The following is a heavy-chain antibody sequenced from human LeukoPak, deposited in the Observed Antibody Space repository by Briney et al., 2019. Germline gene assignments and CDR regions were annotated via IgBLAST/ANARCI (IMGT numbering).Heavy chain of an antibody. CDR3: ARESAGFDY. J-gene: IGHJ4*02. Sequence: PSETLSLTCTVSGGSIRSRNYYWDWIRQPPGKGLEWIGNFYDSGSTYYNPSLKSRVTISGDTSKNQFSLKLTSVTAADTAVFYCARESAGFDYWGQGTLVTVSS. CDR1: GGSIRSRNYY. D-gene: IGHD6-13*01. V-gene: IGHV4-39*02. CDR2: FYDSGST.